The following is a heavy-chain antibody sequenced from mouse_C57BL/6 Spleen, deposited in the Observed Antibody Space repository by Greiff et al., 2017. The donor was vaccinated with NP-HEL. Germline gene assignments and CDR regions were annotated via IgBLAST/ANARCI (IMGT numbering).Heavy chain of an antibody. CDR3: ANYYGSSYEAY. Sequence: VQRVESGAELARPGASVKLSCKASGYTFTSYGISWVKQRTGQGLEWIGEIYPRSGNTYYNEKFKGKATLTADKSSSTAYMELRSLTSEDAAVYFCANYYGSSYEAYWGQGTLVTVSA. D-gene: IGHD1-1*01. CDR2: IYPRSGNT. J-gene: IGHJ3*01. V-gene: IGHV1-81*01. CDR1: GYTFTSYG.